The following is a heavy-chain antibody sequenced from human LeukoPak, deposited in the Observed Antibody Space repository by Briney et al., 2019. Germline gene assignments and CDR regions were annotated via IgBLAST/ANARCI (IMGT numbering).Heavy chain of an antibody. CDR3: AKGRVVGTRYYFDS. D-gene: IGHD2-15*01. CDR1: GFSFSYYW. V-gene: IGHV3-7*01. J-gene: IGHJ4*02. Sequence: GGSLSLSCAASGFSFSYYWMSWVRQAPGKGLEWVANTKEDGSGSSYVDSVKGRFTISRDNAKNSLYLQMNSLRAEDTAVYYCAKGRVVGTRYYFDSWGQGTLVTVSS. CDR2: TKEDGSGS.